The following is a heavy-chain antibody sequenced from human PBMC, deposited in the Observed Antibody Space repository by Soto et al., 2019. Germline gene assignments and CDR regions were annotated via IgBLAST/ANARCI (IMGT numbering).Heavy chain of an antibody. V-gene: IGHV1-18*01. CDR1: GYDFTTYG. CDR2: ISAHNGNT. Sequence: QVHLVQSGAEVKKPGASVKVSCKGSGYDFTTYGITWVRQAPGQGLEWMAWISAHNGNTDYAQKLQGRVTVTRDTSTSTAYMELRSLRSDATAVYYCARGRYGDYCGQAALVTVSS. D-gene: IGHD1-1*01. J-gene: IGHJ4*02. CDR3: ARGRYGDY.